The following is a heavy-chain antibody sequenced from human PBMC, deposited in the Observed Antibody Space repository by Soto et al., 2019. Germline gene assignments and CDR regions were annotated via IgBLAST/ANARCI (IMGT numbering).Heavy chain of an antibody. CDR2: IYYSGST. CDR1: GGSISSGGYY. CDR3: AATYSSRWYYPNLN. Sequence: PSETLSLTCTVSGGSISSGGYYWSWIRQHPGKGLEWIGYIYYSGSTYYNPSLKSRVTISVDTSKNQFSLKLSSVTAADTAVYYCAATYSSRWYYPNLNWGQGTLVTVSS. V-gene: IGHV4-31*03. D-gene: IGHD6-13*01. J-gene: IGHJ4*02.